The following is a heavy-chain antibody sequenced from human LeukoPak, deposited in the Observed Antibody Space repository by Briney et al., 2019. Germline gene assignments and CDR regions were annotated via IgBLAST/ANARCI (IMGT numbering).Heavy chain of an antibody. Sequence: GSLRLSCAASGFTFDDYGMSWVRQAPGKGLEWVSGINWDGGSTGYADSVKGRFTISRDNAKNSLYLQMNSLRAEDTAIYYCARDRGGERWFDPWGQGTLVTVSS. J-gene: IGHJ5*02. CDR2: INWDGGST. CDR3: ARDRGGERWFDP. V-gene: IGHV3-20*04. D-gene: IGHD3-16*01. CDR1: GFTFDDYG.